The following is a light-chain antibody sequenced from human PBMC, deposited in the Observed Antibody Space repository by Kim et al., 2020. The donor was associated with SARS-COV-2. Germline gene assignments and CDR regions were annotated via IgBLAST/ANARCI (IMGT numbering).Light chain of an antibody. J-gene: IGLJ3*02. CDR3: QTWDDSLHGPV. V-gene: IGLV1-44*01. Sequence: ELTQPPSASGAPGQRVTISCSGNSSNIGLNFVYWYQRLPGLAPKLLIYGDSKRPSGVPDRFSGSKSDTSASLAISSLQSADEGDYYCQTWDDSLHGPVFGGGTKVTVL. CDR1: SSNIGLNF. CDR2: GDS.